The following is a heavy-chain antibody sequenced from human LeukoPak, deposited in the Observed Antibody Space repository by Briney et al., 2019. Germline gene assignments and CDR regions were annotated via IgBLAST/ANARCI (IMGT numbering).Heavy chain of an antibody. D-gene: IGHD6-19*01. J-gene: IGHJ4*02. V-gene: IGHV3-48*03. CDR3: ARHSSGWYGGIDY. Sequence: GGSLRLSCAASGFTFSSYEMNWVRQAPGKGLEWVSYISSSGSTIYYADSVKGRFTISRDNAKNSLYLQMNSLRAEDTAVYYCARHSSGWYGGIDYWGREPWSPSPQ. CDR1: GFTFSSYE. CDR2: ISSSGSTI.